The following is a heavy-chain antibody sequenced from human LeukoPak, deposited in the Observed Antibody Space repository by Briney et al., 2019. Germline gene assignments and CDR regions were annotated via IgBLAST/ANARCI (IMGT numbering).Heavy chain of an antibody. D-gene: IGHD6-19*01. CDR2: ISGSGDGT. V-gene: IGHV3-23*01. J-gene: IGHJ4*02. CDR3: AKDEGYSSDLYYFDY. Sequence: GGSLRLSCAASGFTFSSYAMSWVRQGPGRGLEWVSVISGSGDGTDYADSVKGRFAISRDNSKNTLYLQMNSLRADDTAVYYCAKDEGYSSDLYYFDYWGQGTLATVSS. CDR1: GFTFSSYA.